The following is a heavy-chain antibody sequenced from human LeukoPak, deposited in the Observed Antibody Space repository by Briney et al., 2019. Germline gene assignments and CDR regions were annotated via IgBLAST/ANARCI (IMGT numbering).Heavy chain of an antibody. V-gene: IGHV3-30*03. CDR2: VSADGTER. D-gene: IGHD2-2*01. Sequence: PGGSLRLSCVGSRFALNDYGMHWVRQAPGRGLEWVAVVSADGTERHYADSVKGRFTISRDNAKQSLYLEVNNLRPEDTAVYYCARDVSSWYNWFDSWGQGTQVTVSS. CDR3: ARDVSSWYNWFDS. CDR1: RFALNDYG. J-gene: IGHJ5*01.